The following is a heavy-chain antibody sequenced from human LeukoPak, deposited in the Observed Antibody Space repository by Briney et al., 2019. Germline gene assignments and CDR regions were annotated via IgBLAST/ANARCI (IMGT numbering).Heavy chain of an antibody. J-gene: IGHJ4*02. D-gene: IGHD5-18*01. CDR1: GYTFTGYY. V-gene: IGHV1-2*02. CDR2: INPNSGGT. Sequence: ASVKVSCKASGYTFTGYYMHWVRQAPGQGLEWMGWINPNSGGTNYAQKFQGRVTMTRDTSISTAYMELSRLRSDDTAVYSCAREHVDTAMATMYYFDYWGQGTLVTVSS. CDR3: AREHVDTAMATMYYFDY.